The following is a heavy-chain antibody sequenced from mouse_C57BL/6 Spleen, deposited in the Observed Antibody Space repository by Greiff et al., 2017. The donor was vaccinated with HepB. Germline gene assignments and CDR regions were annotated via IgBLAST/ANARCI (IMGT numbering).Heavy chain of an antibody. CDR2: IHPNSGST. D-gene: IGHD1-1*01. CDR3: ASPSTVVGYDFDY. Sequence: QVQLQQPGAELVKPGASVKLSCKASGYTFTSYWMHWVKQRPGQGLEWIGMIHPNSGSTNYNEKFKSKATLTVDKSSSTAYMQLSSLTSEDSAVYYCASPSTVVGYDFDYGGQGTTLTVSS. V-gene: IGHV1-64*01. CDR1: GYTFTSYW. J-gene: IGHJ2*01.